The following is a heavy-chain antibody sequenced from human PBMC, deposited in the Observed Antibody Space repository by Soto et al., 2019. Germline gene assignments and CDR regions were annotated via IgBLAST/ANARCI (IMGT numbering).Heavy chain of an antibody. CDR1: GGSISSGDYY. CDR2: IYYSGST. CDR3: ASGDYYDSSGYYPLDY. Sequence: QVQLQESGPGLVKPSQTLSLTCTVSGGSISSGDYYWSWIRQPPGKGLEWIGYIYYSGSTYYNPSLKSRVTISLDTSKNQFSLKLSSVTAADTAVYYCASGDYYDSSGYYPLDYWGQGTLVTVSS. V-gene: IGHV4-30-4*01. J-gene: IGHJ4*02. D-gene: IGHD3-22*01.